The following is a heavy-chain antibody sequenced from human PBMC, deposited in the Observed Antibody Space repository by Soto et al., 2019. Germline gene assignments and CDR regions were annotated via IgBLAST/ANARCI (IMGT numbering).Heavy chain of an antibody. Sequence: PSETLSLTGAVDGGSFSGYYWSWIRQPPGKGLEWIGEINHSGSTNYNPSLKSRVTISVDTSKNQFSLKLSSVTAADTAVYYCARTMVYASYNWFDPWGQGTLVTVSS. V-gene: IGHV4-34*01. CDR2: INHSGST. J-gene: IGHJ5*02. CDR3: ARTMVYASYNWFDP. CDR1: GGSFSGYY. D-gene: IGHD2-8*01.